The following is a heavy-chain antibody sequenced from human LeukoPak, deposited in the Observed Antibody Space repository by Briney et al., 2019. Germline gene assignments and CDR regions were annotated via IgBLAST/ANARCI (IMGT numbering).Heavy chain of an antibody. J-gene: IGHJ4*02. CDR1: GFTFSSYA. D-gene: IGHD3/OR15-3a*01. CDR3: AKDHVDWGSSFDC. Sequence: GGSLRLSCAASGFTFSSYAMNWVRQAPGKGLEWVSAISGSGDSTHSADSVEGRFTISRDNSKNTLYLQMNSLRAEDTAIYYCAKDHVDWGSSFDCWGQGTLVTDSS. CDR2: ISGSGDST. V-gene: IGHV3-23*01.